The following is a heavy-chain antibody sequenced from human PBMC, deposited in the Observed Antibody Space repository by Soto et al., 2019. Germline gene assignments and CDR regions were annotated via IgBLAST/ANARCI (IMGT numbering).Heavy chain of an antibody. Sequence: QVQLQESGPGLVKPSETLSLTCTVSGGSISNSYWSWIRQSPGKGLEWTGYIYSSGSTNYNPSLKSRVTISVDTSKNQFSLKLSSLIAADTAVYYCARHSPPFFYGSGPWDVWGQGTTVTVSS. CDR2: IYSSGST. CDR1: GGSISNSY. D-gene: IGHD3-10*01. V-gene: IGHV4-59*08. J-gene: IGHJ6*02. CDR3: ARHSPPFFYGSGPWDV.